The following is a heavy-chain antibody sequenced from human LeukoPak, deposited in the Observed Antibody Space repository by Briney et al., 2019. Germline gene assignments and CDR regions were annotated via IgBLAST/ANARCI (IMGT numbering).Heavy chain of an antibody. Sequence: GRSLRLSCAASGFTFDDYAMHWVRQAPGKGLEWVSGISWNSGSIGYADSVKGRFTISRDNAKNSLYLQMNSLRAEDTALYYCAKDATYYYDSSGYLDYWGQGTPATVSS. CDR2: ISWNSGSI. D-gene: IGHD3-22*01. CDR3: AKDATYYYDSSGYLDY. J-gene: IGHJ4*02. V-gene: IGHV3-9*01. CDR1: GFTFDDYA.